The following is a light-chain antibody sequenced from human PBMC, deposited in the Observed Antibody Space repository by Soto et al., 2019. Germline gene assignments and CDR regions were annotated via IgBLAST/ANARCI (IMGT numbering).Light chain of an antibody. V-gene: IGKV1-8*01. J-gene: IGKJ3*01. Sequence: AIRMTQSPSSFSASTGDRVTITCRASQGISSYLARYQQKPGKAPKLLIYAASLWQSRVPSRYSGSVSGTDVTLTICCLQSEDFASYLCNQYYSFPFTFGPGTKVAIK. CDR3: NQYYSFPFT. CDR2: AAS. CDR1: QGISSY.